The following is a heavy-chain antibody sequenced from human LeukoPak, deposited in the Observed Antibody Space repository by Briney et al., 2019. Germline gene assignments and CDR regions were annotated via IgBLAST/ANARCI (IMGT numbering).Heavy chain of an antibody. CDR3: AREGGLGVITTRGFVY. CDR1: GFTFSSYS. V-gene: IGHV3-48*04. Sequence: GGSLRLSCAASGFTFSSYSMNWVRQAPGKGLEWVSYISSSSSTIYYADSVKGRFTISRDNAKNSLYLQMNSLRAEDTAVYYCAREGGLGVITTRGFVYWGQGTLVTVSS. D-gene: IGHD3-22*01. CDR2: ISSSSSTI. J-gene: IGHJ4*02.